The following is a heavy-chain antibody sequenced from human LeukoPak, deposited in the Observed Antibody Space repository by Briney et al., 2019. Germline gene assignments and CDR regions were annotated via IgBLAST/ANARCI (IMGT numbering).Heavy chain of an antibody. J-gene: IGHJ4*02. CDR3: ARVVYGDSSKDFDY. CDR1: GGSISTYY. V-gene: IGHV4-4*07. CDR2: MNTGGNT. Sequence: PSETLSLSCTVSGGSISTYYWSWIRQPPGKGLEWIGRMNTGGNTHYNPSLKSRVTMSVDTTRNQFSLKLNSVTAADTAVYYCARVVYGDSSKDFDYWGQGTLVTVSS. D-gene: IGHD4-17*01.